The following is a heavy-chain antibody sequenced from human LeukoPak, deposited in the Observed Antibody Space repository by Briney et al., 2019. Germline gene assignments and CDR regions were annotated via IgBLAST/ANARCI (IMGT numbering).Heavy chain of an antibody. CDR3: ARGAYCGGDCSSSDAFDI. J-gene: IGHJ3*02. Sequence: ASMKVSCKASGYTFTNYGVSWVRQAPGQGLECRGWISAYNGNTNYAQNLPGRGTLTTDTSTTTASLELRSLRSDDTAVYYCARGAYCGGDCSSSDAFDIWGQGTMVTVSS. D-gene: IGHD2-21*01. CDR1: GYTFTNYG. V-gene: IGHV1-18*01. CDR2: ISAYNGNT.